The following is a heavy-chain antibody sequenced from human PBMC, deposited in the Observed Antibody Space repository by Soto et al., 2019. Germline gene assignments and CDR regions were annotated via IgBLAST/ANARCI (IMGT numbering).Heavy chain of an antibody. CDR1: GGSISSSSYY. CDR2: IYYSGST. J-gene: IGHJ3*02. V-gene: IGHV4-61*05. CDR3: ARGNGWELLGQGDAFDI. Sequence: SETLSLTCTVSGGSISSSSYYWGWIRQPPGKGLEWIGYIYYSGSTNYNPSLKSRVTISVDTSKNQFSLKLSSVTAADTAVYFCARGNGWELLGQGDAFDIWGQGTMVTVSS. D-gene: IGHD1-26*01.